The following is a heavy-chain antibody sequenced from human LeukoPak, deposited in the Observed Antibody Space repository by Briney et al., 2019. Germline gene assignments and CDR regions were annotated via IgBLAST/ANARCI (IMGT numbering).Heavy chain of an antibody. D-gene: IGHD3-10*01. J-gene: IGHJ6*02. CDR1: GYTFTGYY. CDR2: INPNSGGT. CDR3: ARVRITMVRGGSGMDV. V-gene: IGHV1-2*02. Sequence: GASVKVSCKASGYTFTGYYMHWVRQAPGQGLEWMGWINPNSGGTNYAQKFQGRVTMTRDTSISTAYMELSRLRSDDTAVYYCARVRITMVRGGSGMDVWGQGTTVTVSS.